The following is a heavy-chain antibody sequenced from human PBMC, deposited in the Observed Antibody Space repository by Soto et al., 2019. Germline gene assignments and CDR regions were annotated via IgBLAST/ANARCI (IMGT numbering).Heavy chain of an antibody. CDR3: ARGRPAIAALYYYGMDV. V-gene: IGHV1-69*13. Sequence: SVKVACKASGGTFSSYAISWVRQAPGQGLEWMGGIIPIFGTANYAQKFQGRVTITADESTSTAYMELSSLRSEDTAVYYCARGRPAIAALYYYGMDVWGQGTTVTVSS. CDR2: IIPIFGTA. CDR1: GGTFSSYA. D-gene: IGHD6-6*01. J-gene: IGHJ6*02.